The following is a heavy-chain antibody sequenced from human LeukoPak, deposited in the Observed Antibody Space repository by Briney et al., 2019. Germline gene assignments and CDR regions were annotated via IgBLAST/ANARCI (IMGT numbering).Heavy chain of an antibody. V-gene: IGHV3-23*01. CDR2: ISGSDGST. J-gene: IGHJ4*02. CDR1: GFTFSSYA. Sequence: GGSLRLSCAASGFTFSSYAMTWVRQAPDKGLEWVSAISGSDGSTYYADSVKGRFTISRDDSQNTLYLQMNSLSAEDTAVYYCAKLETCGGANCYALVYGAQGTVVTVSS. CDR3: AKLETCGGANCYALVY. D-gene: IGHD2-2*01.